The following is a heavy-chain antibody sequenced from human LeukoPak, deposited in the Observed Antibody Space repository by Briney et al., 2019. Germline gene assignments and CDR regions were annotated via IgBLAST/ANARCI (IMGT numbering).Heavy chain of an antibody. CDR3: ARAGRSGYYVGY. Sequence: SETLSLTCAVYGGSFSGYYWSWIRQPPGKGLEWIGEINHSGSTNYNPSLKSQVTISVDTSKNQFSLKLSSVTAADTAVYYCARAGRSGYYVGYWGQGTLVTVSS. CDR1: GGSFSGYY. V-gene: IGHV4-34*01. J-gene: IGHJ4*02. D-gene: IGHD3-3*01. CDR2: INHSGST.